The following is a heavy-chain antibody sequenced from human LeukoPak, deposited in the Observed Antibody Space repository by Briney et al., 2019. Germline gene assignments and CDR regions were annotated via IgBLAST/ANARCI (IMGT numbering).Heavy chain of an antibody. CDR1: GFTFSSCA. D-gene: IGHD3-10*01. J-gene: IGHJ3*02. CDR3: AKKGGSGSLERACFDI. V-gene: IGHV3-30*18. Sequence: GGSLRLSCAASGFTFSSCAMSWVRQAPGKGLEWVTVIPYDGSNKYYADSVKGRFTISRDNSKNTLYLQMNSLRTEDTAVYYSAKKGGSGSLERACFDIWGQGTMVTVSS. CDR2: IPYDGSNK.